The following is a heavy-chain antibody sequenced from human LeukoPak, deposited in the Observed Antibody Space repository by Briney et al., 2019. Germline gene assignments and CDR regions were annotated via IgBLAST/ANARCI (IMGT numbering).Heavy chain of an antibody. J-gene: IGHJ4*02. CDR3: ARLKGEVAASTDFDY. V-gene: IGHV4-39*01. CDR1: GGSISNSSYY. D-gene: IGHD2-15*01. CDR2: IYYSGST. Sequence: SETLSLTCTVSGGSISNSSYYWGWIRQPPGKGLEWIGSIYYSGSTYYNPSLKSRVTISVDTSKNQFSLKLSSVTAADTAVYYCARLKGEVAASTDFDYWGQGTLVTVSS.